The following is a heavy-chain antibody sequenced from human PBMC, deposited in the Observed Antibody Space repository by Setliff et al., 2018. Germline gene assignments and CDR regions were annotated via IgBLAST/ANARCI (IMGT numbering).Heavy chain of an antibody. CDR1: GYTFTDYP. V-gene: IGHV7-4-1*02. CDR3: VRSGKFGMRFWFDQ. CDR2: IHTMSGES. D-gene: IGHD1-26*01. J-gene: IGHJ5*02. Sequence: ASVKVSCKASGYTFTDYPITWVRQAPGQGLEWMGWIHTMSGESTFAQGFTGRFVFSLDASVSTAYLEINNLKGEDTAVYYCVRSGKFGMRFWFDQWGQGTLVTVSS.